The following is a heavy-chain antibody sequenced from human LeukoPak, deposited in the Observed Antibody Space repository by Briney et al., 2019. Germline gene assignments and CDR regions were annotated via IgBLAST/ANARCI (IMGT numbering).Heavy chain of an antibody. CDR2: IKNGGSEE. CDR1: GFTFRGYW. Sequence: GGSLRLSCAASGFTFRGYWMSWVRQAPGKGLEWVASIKNGGSEEYYVDSVKGRFTISRDDAKNSLYLQMNSLRAEDTAVYYCTRANYGLDVWGQGTTVTVSS. J-gene: IGHJ6*02. V-gene: IGHV3-7*01. CDR3: TRANYGLDV.